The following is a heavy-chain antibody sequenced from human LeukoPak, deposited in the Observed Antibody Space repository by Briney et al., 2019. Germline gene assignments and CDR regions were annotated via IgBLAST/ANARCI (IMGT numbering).Heavy chain of an antibody. J-gene: IGHJ4*02. CDR2: INLSADST. V-gene: IGHV1-46*01. Sequence: GASVKVSCKASGYSFTSYYMHWVRQAPGQGREWMGIINLSADSTGYAQKFQGRVTMTRDTSTSTVYMELSSLRSEDTALYYCARESPMVYYFDYWGQGTLVTVSS. D-gene: IGHD3-10*01. CDR1: GYSFTSYY. CDR3: ARESPMVYYFDY.